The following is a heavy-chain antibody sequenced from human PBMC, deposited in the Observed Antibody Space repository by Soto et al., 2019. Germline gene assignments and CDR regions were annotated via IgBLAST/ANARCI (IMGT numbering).Heavy chain of an antibody. V-gene: IGHV3-23*01. Sequence: EVQLLESGGGLVQPGGSLRLSCVASGFTFSSYAMRWVRQAPGKGLEWVSASGSGGSTYYADSVKGRFTISRDNSKNTLYLQMNSLRAEDTAVYYCAGRGSGSYYDYWGQGTLVTVSS. CDR3: AGRGSGSYYDY. J-gene: IGHJ4*02. CDR1: GFTFSSYA. D-gene: IGHD1-26*01. CDR2: SGSGGST.